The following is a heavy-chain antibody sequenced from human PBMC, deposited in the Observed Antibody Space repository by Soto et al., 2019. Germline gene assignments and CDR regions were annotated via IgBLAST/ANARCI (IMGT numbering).Heavy chain of an antibody. CDR2: IIPIFGTA. V-gene: IGHV1-69*13. J-gene: IGHJ6*02. CDR1: GGTISSYA. CDR3: ARGKRPACSSPSHYGMDV. D-gene: IGHD6-6*01. Sequence: SVKVSCKASGGTISSYAISCVRQAPGQGLEWMGGIIPIFGTANYAQKFQGRVTITADESTSTAYMELSSLRSEDTAVYYCARGKRPACSSPSHYGMDVWGQGTTVTVSS.